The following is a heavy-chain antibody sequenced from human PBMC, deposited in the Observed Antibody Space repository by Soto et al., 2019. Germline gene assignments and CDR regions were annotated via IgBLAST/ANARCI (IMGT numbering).Heavy chain of an antibody. J-gene: IGHJ4*02. CDR3: ARLSSYGDYAH. CDR1: GDSITSNSYF. CDR2: IYYSGTT. Sequence: PSETLSLTCTVSGDSITSNSYFWAWIRQPPGKGLEWIGSIYYSGTTYYNPSLKSRVTISVDTSKTQFSLELSSVTAADTAVYYCARLSSYGDYAHWGQGTLVTVSS. V-gene: IGHV4-39*07. D-gene: IGHD4-17*01.